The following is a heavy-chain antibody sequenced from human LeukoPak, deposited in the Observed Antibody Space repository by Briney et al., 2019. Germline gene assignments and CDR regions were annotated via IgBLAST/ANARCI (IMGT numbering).Heavy chain of an antibody. Sequence: SETLSLTCTVSGGSISSGDYYWSWIRQPPGKGLEWIGYIYYSGSTYYNPSLKSRVTISVDTSKNQFSLKLSSVTAADTAVYYCARSLLWFGELQGWFDPWGQGTLVTVSS. CDR2: IYYSGST. CDR1: GGSISSGDYY. D-gene: IGHD3-10*01. J-gene: IGHJ5*02. V-gene: IGHV4-30-4*01. CDR3: ARSLLWFGELQGWFDP.